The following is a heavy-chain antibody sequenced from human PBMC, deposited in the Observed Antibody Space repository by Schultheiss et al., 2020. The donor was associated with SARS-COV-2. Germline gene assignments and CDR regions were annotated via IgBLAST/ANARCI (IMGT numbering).Heavy chain of an antibody. CDR3: ARVGYGSSSQFDY. J-gene: IGHJ4*02. CDR2: IWYDGSHK. CDR1: GFPSSTYG. V-gene: IGHV3-33*01. D-gene: IGHD6-6*01. Sequence: GESLKISCAASGFPSSTYGMHWVRQAPGKGLEWVAFIWYDGSHKYYGDSVKGRFTISRDNSKNTLFLQMSSLRAEDTAVYYCARVGYGSSSQFDYWGQGTLVTVSS.